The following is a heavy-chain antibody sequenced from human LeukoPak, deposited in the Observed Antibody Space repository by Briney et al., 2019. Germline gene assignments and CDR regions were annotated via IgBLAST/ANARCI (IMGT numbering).Heavy chain of an antibody. CDR3: ARINRQQLVLDY. V-gene: IGHV4-38-2*02. CDR2: IYHSGST. Sequence: SETLSLTCTVSGYSISSGYYWGWIRQPPGKGLEWIGSIYHSGSTYYNPSLKSRVTISVDTSKNQFSLKLSSVTAADTAVYHCARINRQQLVLDYWGQGTLVTVSS. J-gene: IGHJ4*02. D-gene: IGHD6-13*01. CDR1: GYSISSGYY.